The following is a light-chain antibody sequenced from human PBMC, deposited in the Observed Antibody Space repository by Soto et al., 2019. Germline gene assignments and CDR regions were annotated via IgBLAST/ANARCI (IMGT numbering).Light chain of an antibody. Sequence: DIQLTQSPSSLSASVGDRVTITCRASQSISSWLAWYQQTXGKAPKXXIYDASSLESGVPSRFSGSGAGTEFTLTISSLQPDDVATDYCQQYNSYSPTFGQGTKVDIK. V-gene: IGKV1-5*01. CDR1: QSISSW. CDR2: DAS. J-gene: IGKJ1*01. CDR3: QQYNSYSPT.